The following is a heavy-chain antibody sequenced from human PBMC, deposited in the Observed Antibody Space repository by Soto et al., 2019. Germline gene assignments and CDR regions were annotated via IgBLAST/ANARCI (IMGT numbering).Heavy chain of an antibody. J-gene: IGHJ4*02. D-gene: IGHD4-17*01. CDR3: ARGQPTVTTKLEGYYFDY. CDR2: INHSGST. Sequence: PSETLSLTCAVYGGSFSGYYWSWIRQPPGKGLEWIGEINHSGSTNYNPSLKSRVTISVDTSKNQFSLKLSSVTAADTAVYYCARGQPTVTTKLEGYYFDYWGQGTLVTVSS. CDR1: GGSFSGYY. V-gene: IGHV4-34*01.